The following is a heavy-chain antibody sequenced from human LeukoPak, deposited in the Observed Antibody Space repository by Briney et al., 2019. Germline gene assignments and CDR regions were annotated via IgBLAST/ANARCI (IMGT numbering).Heavy chain of an antibody. Sequence: GGSLRLSCAASGLTVSHNVNNAMSWVRHAPGKGLEWVSGITTSGSTYYADSVKGRFTISRENSNNTLYLHMDSLRAEDTAVYYCAKAPVWNYYYGLDVWGQGTTVTVSS. CDR3: AKAPVWNYYYGLDV. J-gene: IGHJ6*02. V-gene: IGHV3-23*01. CDR1: GLTVSHNVNNA. CDR2: ITTSGST. D-gene: IGHD2-21*01.